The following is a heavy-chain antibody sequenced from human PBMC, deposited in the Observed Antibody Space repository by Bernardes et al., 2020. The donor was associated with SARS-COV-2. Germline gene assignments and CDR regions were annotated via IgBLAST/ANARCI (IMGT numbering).Heavy chain of an antibody. CDR1: GFTFSSYA. J-gene: IGHJ3*02. CDR2: ISGSGTST. D-gene: IGHD4-4*01. V-gene: IGHV3-23*01. CDR3: AKRLQFWSLMGAFDI. Sequence: GGSLRLSCAASGFTFSSYAMSWVRQSPGKGLEWVSAISGSGTSTFYADSVKGRFIISRDNSKNTLYLHVNSLRAEDTAIYYCAKRLQFWSLMGAFDIWGQGTMVTVSS.